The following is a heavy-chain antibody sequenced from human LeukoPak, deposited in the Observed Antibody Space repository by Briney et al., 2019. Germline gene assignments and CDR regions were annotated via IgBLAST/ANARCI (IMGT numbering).Heavy chain of an antibody. V-gene: IGHV4-59*01. CDR1: DDSISDYY. CDR3: TRGAGWLIDY. CDR2: FYNSGRS. J-gene: IGHJ4*02. D-gene: IGHD3-16*01. Sequence: SETLSLTCTVSDDSISDYYRGWIRQPPGKGLEWIGYFYNSGRSTYNPSLKSRVTISADTSKNHFSLKLNSVATADTAVYYCTRGAGWLIDYWGQGILVTVSS.